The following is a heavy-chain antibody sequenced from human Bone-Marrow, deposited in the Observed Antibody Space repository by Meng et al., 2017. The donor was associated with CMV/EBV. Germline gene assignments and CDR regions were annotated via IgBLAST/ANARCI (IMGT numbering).Heavy chain of an antibody. CDR1: GFTFSSYS. CDR2: ISSSSSTI. V-gene: IGHV3-48*04. D-gene: IGHD7-27*01. CDR3: AKLGKPEDFQN. J-gene: IGHJ1*01. Sequence: GESLKISCAASGFTFSSYSMNWVRQAPGKGLEWVSYISSSSSTIYYADSVKGRFTISRDNAKNTLYLQMNSLRGEDTALYYCAKLGKPEDFQNWGQGTLVTVSS.